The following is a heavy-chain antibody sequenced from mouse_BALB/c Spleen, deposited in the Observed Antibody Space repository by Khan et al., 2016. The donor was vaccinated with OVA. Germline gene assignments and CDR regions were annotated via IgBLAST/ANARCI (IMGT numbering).Heavy chain of an antibody. J-gene: IGHJ3*01. CDR3: ARNSYRYDFTY. V-gene: IGHV2-2*01. Sequence: VQLKESGPGLVQPSQSLSITCTVSGFSLTTYGIHWVRQSPGKGLEWLGLIWSGGNTDYNAPFITRLSTSKDNSKSQVLFKMNSLQADDTAIYYCARNSYRYDFTYWGQGTLVTVSA. CDR1: GFSLTTYG. D-gene: IGHD2-12*01. CDR2: IWSGGNT.